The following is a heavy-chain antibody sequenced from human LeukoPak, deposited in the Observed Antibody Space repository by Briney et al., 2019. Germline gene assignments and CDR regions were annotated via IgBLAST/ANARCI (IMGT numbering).Heavy chain of an antibody. CDR1: GGSFSGYY. J-gene: IGHJ4*02. Sequence: PSETLSLTCAVYGGSFSGYYWSWIRQPPGKGLEWIGEINHSGSTNYNPSLKSRVTITVDTSKNQFSLKLSSVTAADTAVYYCARVGYKTPFDYWGQGTLVTVSS. CDR3: ARVGYKTPFDY. CDR2: INHSGST. D-gene: IGHD5-24*01. V-gene: IGHV4-34*01.